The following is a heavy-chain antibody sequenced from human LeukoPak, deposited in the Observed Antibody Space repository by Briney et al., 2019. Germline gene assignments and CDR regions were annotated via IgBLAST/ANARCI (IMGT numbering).Heavy chain of an antibody. CDR3: ARQLWFGEFHFDY. CDR1: GGSISSSRYY. J-gene: IGHJ4*02. D-gene: IGHD3-10*01. CDR2: IYYSGST. Sequence: PSETLSLTCTVSGGSISSSRYYWGWIRQPPGKGLEWIGSIYYSGSTYYTPSLKSRVAIYVDTSKNPFSLKLSSGTAAHTAVYYCARQLWFGEFHFDYWGQGTLVTVSS. V-gene: IGHV4-39*01.